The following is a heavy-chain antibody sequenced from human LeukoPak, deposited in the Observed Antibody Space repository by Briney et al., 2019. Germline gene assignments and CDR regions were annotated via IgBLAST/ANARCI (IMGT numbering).Heavy chain of an antibody. CDR3: AKGGASGWLFDY. CDR1: GFTFSGYG. Sequence: GGSLRLSCAASGFTFSGYGMHWVRQAPGKGLEWVAVISYDGSNKYYADSVKGRFTISRDNSKNTLYLQMNSLRAEDTAVCYCAKGGASGWLFDYWGQGTLVTVSS. D-gene: IGHD6-19*01. V-gene: IGHV3-30*18. CDR2: ISYDGSNK. J-gene: IGHJ4*02.